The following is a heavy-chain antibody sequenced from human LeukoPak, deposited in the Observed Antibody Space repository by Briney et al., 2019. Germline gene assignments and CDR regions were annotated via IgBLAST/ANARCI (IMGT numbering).Heavy chain of an antibody. CDR3: STDRGRATWFDP. J-gene: IGHJ5*02. Sequence: PSQTLSLTCTVSGDSISRGGYYCTWIRQPPGKGLEWIGNIYYSGSTNYNPSLKSRVTISVGTSRNQFSLKLHSVTAADTAVYYCSTDRGRATWFDPWGQGTVVTVSS. V-gene: IGHV4-61*08. CDR1: GDSISRGGYY. CDR2: IYYSGST.